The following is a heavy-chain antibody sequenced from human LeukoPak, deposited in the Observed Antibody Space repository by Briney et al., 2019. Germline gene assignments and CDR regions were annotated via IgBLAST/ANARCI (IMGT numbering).Heavy chain of an antibody. CDR3: AREYGDSGYYLYYFDY. D-gene: IGHD3-22*01. CDR1: GFTFSDYA. CDR2: ISYDGSNK. V-gene: IGHV3-30*04. J-gene: IGHJ4*02. Sequence: GGSLRLSCAASGFTFSDYAMHWVRQAPGKGLEWVAVISYDGSNKYYADSVKGRFTISRDNSKNTLYLQMNSLRAEDTAVYYCAREYGDSGYYLYYFDYWGQGTLVTVSS.